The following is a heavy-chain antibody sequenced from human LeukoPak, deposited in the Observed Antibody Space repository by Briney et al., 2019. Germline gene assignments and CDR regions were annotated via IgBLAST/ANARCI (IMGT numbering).Heavy chain of an antibody. Sequence: ASVKVSCKASGYTFTSYYMHWVRQAPGQGLEWMGIINPSGGSTSYAQKFQGRVTMTRDTSTSTVYMELSSLRSEDTAVYCARAMRSAGTYQDYYYGMDVWGQGTTVTVSS. J-gene: IGHJ6*02. CDR2: INPSGGST. CDR1: GYTFTSYY. D-gene: IGHD6-13*01. V-gene: IGHV1-46*01. CDR3: ARAMRSAGTYQDYYYGMDV.